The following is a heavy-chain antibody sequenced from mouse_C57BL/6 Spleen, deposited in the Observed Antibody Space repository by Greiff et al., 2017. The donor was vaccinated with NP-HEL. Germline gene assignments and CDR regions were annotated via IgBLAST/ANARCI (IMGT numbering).Heavy chain of an antibody. D-gene: IGHD1-1*01. CDR3: ARTEDITTVGDWFAY. V-gene: IGHV1-64*01. Sequence: QVHVKQPGAELVKPGASVKLSCKASGYTFTSYWMHWVKQRPGQGLEWIGMIHPNSGSTNYNEKFKSKATLTVDKSSSTAYMQLSSLTSEDSAVYYCARTEDITTVGDWFAYWGQGTLVTVSA. J-gene: IGHJ3*01. CDR1: GYTFTSYW. CDR2: IHPNSGST.